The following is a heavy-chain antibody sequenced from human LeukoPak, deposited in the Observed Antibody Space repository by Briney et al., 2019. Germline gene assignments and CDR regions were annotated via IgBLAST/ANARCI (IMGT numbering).Heavy chain of an antibody. CDR3: ARSIAAARTTQAAFDI. CDR1: GYTFAAYY. J-gene: IGHJ3*02. CDR2: INPNSGAA. Sequence: ASVKVSCKASGYTFAAYYMHWVRQAPGQGLEWMGWINPNSGAANYAQKFQGRVTLTRDTSISTAYMELSRLRSDDTAVYYCARSIAAARTTQAAFDIWGQGTMVTVSS. D-gene: IGHD6-13*01. V-gene: IGHV1-2*02.